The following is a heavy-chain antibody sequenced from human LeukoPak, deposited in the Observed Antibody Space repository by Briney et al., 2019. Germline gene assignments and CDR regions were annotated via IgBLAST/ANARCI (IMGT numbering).Heavy chain of an antibody. Sequence: GGSLRLSCAASGFTFSSHGMHWVRQAPGKGLEWVAFIRYDGSNKYYADSVKGRFTISRGSSKNTLYLQMNSLRAEDTAVYYCAIQREPAAIRPLDYWGQGTLVTVSS. J-gene: IGHJ4*02. CDR1: GFTFSSHG. D-gene: IGHD2-2*01. CDR2: IRYDGSNK. CDR3: AIQREPAAIRPLDY. V-gene: IGHV3-30*02.